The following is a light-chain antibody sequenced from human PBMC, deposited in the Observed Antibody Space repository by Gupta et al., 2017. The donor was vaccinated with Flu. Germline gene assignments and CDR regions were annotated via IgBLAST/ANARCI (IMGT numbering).Light chain of an antibody. V-gene: IGKV3-11*01. CDR2: DAS. J-gene: IGKJ2*01. Sequence: VVLEERPATLSLSPGERATLSCRASQSVGAYLAWYQQKPGQTPRLLIYDASNRATGIPGRSSGTGFRTYFPLTISSRKPGDFAVYYCQKRSHSPPYTFGHGTRLE. CDR3: QKRSHSPPYT. CDR1: QSVGAY.